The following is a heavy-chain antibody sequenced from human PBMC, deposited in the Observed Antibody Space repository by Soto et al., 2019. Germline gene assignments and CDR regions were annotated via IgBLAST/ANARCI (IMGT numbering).Heavy chain of an antibody. J-gene: IGHJ3*02. V-gene: IGHV3-33*01. Sequence: QVQLVESGGGVVQPGRSLRLSCAASGFTFSSYGMHWVRQAPGKGLEWVAVIWYDGSNKYYADSVKGRFTISRDNSKNTLYLQMNSLRAEDTAVYYCARDGRDGYKTGAFDIWGQGTMVTVSS. D-gene: IGHD5-12*01. CDR2: IWYDGSNK. CDR3: ARDGRDGYKTGAFDI. CDR1: GFTFSSYG.